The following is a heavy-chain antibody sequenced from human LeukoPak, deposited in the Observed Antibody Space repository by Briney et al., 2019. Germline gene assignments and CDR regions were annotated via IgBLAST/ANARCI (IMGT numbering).Heavy chain of an antibody. D-gene: IGHD6-19*01. V-gene: IGHV1-3*01. J-gene: IGHJ4*02. CDR3: ARARREQWLVLGPDY. Sequence: ASVKVSCKASGYTFTSYAMHWVRQAPGQRLEWMGWINAGNGNTKYPQKFQGRVTITRDTSASTAYMELSSLRSEDTAVYYCARARREQWLVLGPDYWGQGTLVTVSS. CDR2: INAGNGNT. CDR1: GYTFTSYA.